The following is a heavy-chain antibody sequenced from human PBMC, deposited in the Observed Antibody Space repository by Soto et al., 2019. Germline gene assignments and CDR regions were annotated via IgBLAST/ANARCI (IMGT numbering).Heavy chain of an antibody. CDR1: GVTVSSNY. Sequence: GGSLRLSCAASGVTVSSNYMSWVRQAPGKGLEWVSVIYSGGSTYYADSVKGRFTISRDNSKNTLYLQMNSLRAEDTAVYYCTSKFGQLLADAFDIWGQGTMVTVSS. J-gene: IGHJ3*02. CDR2: IYSGGST. V-gene: IGHV3-66*01. D-gene: IGHD3-10*01. CDR3: TSKFGQLLADAFDI.